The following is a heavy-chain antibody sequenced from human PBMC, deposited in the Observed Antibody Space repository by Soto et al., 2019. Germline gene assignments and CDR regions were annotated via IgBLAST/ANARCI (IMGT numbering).Heavy chain of an antibody. Sequence: PSETLSLTCVVYGGSFSDYYWSWIRQPPGKGLEWIGEIYHSGSTNYNPSLKSRVTISVDTSKNQFSLKLSSVTAADTAVYYCARVRYCSGGSRYVFDYWGQGTPVTVSS. CDR1: GGSFSDYY. CDR2: IYHSGST. V-gene: IGHV4-34*01. D-gene: IGHD2-15*01. CDR3: ARVRYCSGGSRYVFDY. J-gene: IGHJ4*02.